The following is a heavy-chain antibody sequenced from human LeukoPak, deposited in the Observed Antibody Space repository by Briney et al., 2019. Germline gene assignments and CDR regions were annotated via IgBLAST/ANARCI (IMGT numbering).Heavy chain of an antibody. D-gene: IGHD6-13*01. CDR2: VYYSGST. J-gene: IGHJ2*01. Sequence: SEALSLTCTVSGGSISSYYWSWIRQPPGKGLEWIGYVYYSGSTNSNPSLKSRVTISVDTSKNQFSLKVRSVTAADTAVYYCARDPPQPGITAAGYFDLWGRGTLVTVSS. V-gene: IGHV4-59*01. CDR3: ARDPPQPGITAAGYFDL. CDR1: GGSISSYY.